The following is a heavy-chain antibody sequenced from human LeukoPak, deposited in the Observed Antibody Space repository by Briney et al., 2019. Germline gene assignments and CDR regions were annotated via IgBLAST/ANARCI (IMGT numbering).Heavy chain of an antibody. CDR3: ARGRAIFGVVINRANWFDP. D-gene: IGHD3-3*01. Sequence: SETLSLTCTVSGGSISSYYWSRIRQPPGKGLEWIGYIYYSGSTNYNPSLKSRVTISVDTSKNQFSLKLSSVTAADTAVYYCARGRAIFGVVINRANWFDPWGQGTLVTVSS. CDR1: GGSISSYY. J-gene: IGHJ5*02. CDR2: IYYSGST. V-gene: IGHV4-59*01.